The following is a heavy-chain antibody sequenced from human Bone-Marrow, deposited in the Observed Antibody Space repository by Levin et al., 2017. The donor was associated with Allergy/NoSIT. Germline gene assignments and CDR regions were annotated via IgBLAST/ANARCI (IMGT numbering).Heavy chain of an antibody. D-gene: IGHD2-2*01. CDR3: ARDRGSGCERDSCYADAAFDI. V-gene: IGHV1-3*04. CDR2: INTDNGNT. J-gene: IGHJ3*02. Sequence: ASVKVSCRASGYTFIYSAIHWVRQAPGQSLEWMGWINTDNGNTKYSQKFQGRVTLTRDTSASTAYMDLSSLTSEDTAHYYCARDRGSGCERDSCYADAAFDIWGQGTLVTVSP. CDR1: GYTFIYSA.